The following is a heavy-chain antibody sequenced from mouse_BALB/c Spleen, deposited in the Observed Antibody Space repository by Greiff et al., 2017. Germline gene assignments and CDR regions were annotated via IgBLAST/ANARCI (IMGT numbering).Heavy chain of an antibody. V-gene: IGHV1-67*01. D-gene: IGHD1-1*01. CDR3: ARPYYYGSSYAMDY. J-gene: IGHJ4*01. CDR2: ISTYYGNT. CDR1: GYTFTDYA. Sequence: VQVVESGPELVRPGVSVKISCKGSGYTFTDYAMHWVKQSHAKSLEWIGVISTYYGNTNYNQKFKGKATMTVDKSSSTAYMELARLTSEDSAIYYCARPYYYGSSYAMDYWGQGTSVTVSS.